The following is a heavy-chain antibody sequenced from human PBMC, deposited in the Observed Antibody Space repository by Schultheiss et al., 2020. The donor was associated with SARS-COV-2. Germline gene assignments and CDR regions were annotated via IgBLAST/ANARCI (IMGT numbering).Heavy chain of an antibody. CDR1: GYTFTSYG. CDR2: ISAYNGNT. CDR3: ARDKTRYYDFWSGYYTHAYYYYMDV. V-gene: IGHV1-18*01. J-gene: IGHJ6*03. D-gene: IGHD3-3*01. Sequence: ASVKVSCKASGYTFTSYGISWVRQAPGQGLEWMGWISAYNGNTNYAQKLQGRVTMTTDTSTSTAYMELRSLRSDDTAVYYCARDKTRYYDFWSGYYTHAYYYYMDVWGKGTTVTVSS.